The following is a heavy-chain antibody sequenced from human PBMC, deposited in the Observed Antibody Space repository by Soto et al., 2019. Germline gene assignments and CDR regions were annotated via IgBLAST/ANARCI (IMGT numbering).Heavy chain of an antibody. J-gene: IGHJ5*02. CDR3: ARTYCSGGSCYPGGNWFDP. CDR1: GGSISSYY. Sequence: SETLSLTCTVFGGSISSYYWSWVRQAPGKGLEWIGYAYYTGSTNYNPSLKSRVTMSVDTSKNQFSLNLNSVTAADTAVYYCARTYCSGGSCYPGGNWFDPWGQGTLVTVSS. D-gene: IGHD2-15*01. V-gene: IGHV4-59*01. CDR2: AYYTGST.